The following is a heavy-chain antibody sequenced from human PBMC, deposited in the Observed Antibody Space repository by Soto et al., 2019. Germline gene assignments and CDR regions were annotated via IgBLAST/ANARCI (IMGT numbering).Heavy chain of an antibody. CDR2: IHAGDGKT. J-gene: IGHJ5*02. V-gene: IGHV1-3*01. Sequence: QVQLVQSGAEVKKPGASVKISCKSSGYSFMNYALHWVRQAPGQGLEWMGWIHAGDGKTKYAQKLEGRFTITRVTSASTACMELSSLRLEDTDVYYCARVARYPSDIVKVPAVLYEEWFGPWGQGTLVTVSS. D-gene: IGHD2-2*01. CDR1: GYSFMNYA. CDR3: ARVARYPSDIVKVPAVLYEEWFGP.